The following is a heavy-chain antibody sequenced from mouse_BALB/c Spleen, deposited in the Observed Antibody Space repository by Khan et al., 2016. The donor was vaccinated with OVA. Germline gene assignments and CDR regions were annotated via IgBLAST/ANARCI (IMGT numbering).Heavy chain of an antibody. V-gene: IGHV14-3*02. D-gene: IGHD6-1*01. Sequence: MQLEESGAELVKPGDSVNLSCSASGFTIKDSYIHWVKQTPEQGLEWIGRIDPPNDDSKYGPKFQEQATLTADTSSNTAYLQLNSLTSEDTAIYYCATHNDNPFAYWGQGTLVSVSS. CDR2: IDPPNDDS. CDR3: ATHNDNPFAY. CDR1: GFTIKDSY. J-gene: IGHJ3*01.